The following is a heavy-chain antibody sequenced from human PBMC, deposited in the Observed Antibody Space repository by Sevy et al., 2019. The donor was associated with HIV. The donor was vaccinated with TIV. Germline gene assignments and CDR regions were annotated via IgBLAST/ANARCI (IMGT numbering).Heavy chain of an antibody. D-gene: IGHD3-22*01. V-gene: IGHV3-48*02. CDR1: GFTFNSYS. CDR2: ISPSGSTI. J-gene: IGHJ6*02. Sequence: GGSLRLSCAASGFTFNSYSINWVRQAPGKGLEWVSYISPSGSTIHYADSVKGRVTLSRDNANNSAYLQMNSLRDEDTAVYYCARDGGYKYDSSGYPFYYYGMDVWGQGTTVTVSS. CDR3: ARDGGYKYDSSGYPFYYYGMDV.